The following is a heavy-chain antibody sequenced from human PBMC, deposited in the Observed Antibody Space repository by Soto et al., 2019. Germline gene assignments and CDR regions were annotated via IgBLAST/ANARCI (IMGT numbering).Heavy chain of an antibody. D-gene: IGHD3-16*01. V-gene: IGHV1-8*01. Sequence: GASVQVSCKASGYSFTNNDVTWVRQATGQGLEWMGWMNPGSGDTGYAQKFQGRVTMTRDISIATAYMELSSLRSDDTAIYYCARMATFGSLNWFDHWGQGTLVTVSS. J-gene: IGHJ5*02. CDR1: GYSFTNND. CDR3: ARMATFGSLNWFDH. CDR2: MNPGSGDT.